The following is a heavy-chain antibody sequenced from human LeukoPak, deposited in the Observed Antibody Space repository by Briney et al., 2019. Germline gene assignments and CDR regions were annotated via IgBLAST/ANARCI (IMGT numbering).Heavy chain of an antibody. CDR2: ISYDGSNK. CDR3: AKESGIAAAVYFDY. CDR1: GFTFSDCA. D-gene: IGHD6-13*01. J-gene: IGHJ4*02. V-gene: IGHV3-30-3*01. Sequence: PGGSLRLSCAASGFTFSDCAMHWVRQAPGKGLEWVAVISYDGSNKYYADSVKGRFTISRDNSKNTLYLQMNSLRAEDTAVYYCAKESGIAAAVYFDYWGQGTLVTVSS.